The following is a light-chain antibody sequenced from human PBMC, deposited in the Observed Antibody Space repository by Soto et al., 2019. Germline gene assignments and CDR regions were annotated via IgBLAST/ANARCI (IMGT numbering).Light chain of an antibody. CDR2: TNN. Sequence: QSVLTQPPSVSGTPGQRATISCSGSSSNIGRNTVNWYQQLPGTAPKLLIYTNNQRPSGVPDRFSGSKSGTSASLAISGLQSEDEADYYCAAWDDSLNGWVFGGGTKLTVL. J-gene: IGLJ3*02. CDR1: SSNIGRNT. CDR3: AAWDDSLNGWV. V-gene: IGLV1-44*01.